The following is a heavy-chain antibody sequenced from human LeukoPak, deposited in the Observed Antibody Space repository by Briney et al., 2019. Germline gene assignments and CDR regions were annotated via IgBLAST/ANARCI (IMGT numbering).Heavy chain of an antibody. Sequence: GASVKVSCKASGYTFTSYYMHWVRQAPGQGLEWMGIINPSGGSTSYAQKFQGRVTMTRDTSTSTVYMELSSLRSEDTAVYYCASIANSSLAVAHGTVVFQHWGQGTLVTVSS. D-gene: IGHD6-19*01. CDR2: INPSGGST. CDR3: ASIANSSLAVAHGTVVFQH. J-gene: IGHJ1*01. CDR1: GYTFTSYY. V-gene: IGHV1-46*01.